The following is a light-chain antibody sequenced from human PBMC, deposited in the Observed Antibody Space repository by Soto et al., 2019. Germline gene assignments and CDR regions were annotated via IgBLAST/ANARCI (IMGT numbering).Light chain of an antibody. Sequence: QSVLTQPPSVSGAPGQRVTISCTGSSSNIGAGYDVHWYQQLPGTAPKVLIYGNSNRPSGVPDRFSGSKSGTSASLAITGLQAEDEADYYRQPYDSSLSVYVFGTGTKVTVL. CDR3: QPYDSSLSVYV. J-gene: IGLJ1*01. CDR1: SSNIGAGYD. CDR2: GNS. V-gene: IGLV1-40*01.